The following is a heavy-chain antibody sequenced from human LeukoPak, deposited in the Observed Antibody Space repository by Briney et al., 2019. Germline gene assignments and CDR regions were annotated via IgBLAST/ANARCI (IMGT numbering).Heavy chain of an antibody. CDR3: ARDQRGYSYGNYYYYMDV. CDR2: IKQDGSEK. Sequence: GGSLRLSCAASGFTFSSYEMSWVRQAPGKGLEWVANIKQDGSEKYYVDSVKGRFTISRDNAKNSLYLQMNSLRAEDTAVYYCARDQRGYSYGNYYYYMDVWGKGTTVTVSS. V-gene: IGHV3-7*01. J-gene: IGHJ6*03. D-gene: IGHD5-18*01. CDR1: GFTFSSYE.